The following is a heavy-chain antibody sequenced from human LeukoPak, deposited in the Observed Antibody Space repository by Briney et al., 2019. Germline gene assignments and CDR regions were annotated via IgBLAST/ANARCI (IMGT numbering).Heavy chain of an antibody. CDR1: GGSISSSSYY. J-gene: IGHJ5*02. D-gene: IGHD6-13*01. CDR2: IYHSGST. V-gene: IGHV4-39*07. Sequence: PSETLSLTCTVSGGSISSSSYYWGWIRQPPGKGLEWIGSIYHSGSTYYNPSLKSRVTISVDTSKNQFSLKLSSVTAADTAVYYCASSSWAADWFDPWGQGTLVTVSS. CDR3: ASSSWAADWFDP.